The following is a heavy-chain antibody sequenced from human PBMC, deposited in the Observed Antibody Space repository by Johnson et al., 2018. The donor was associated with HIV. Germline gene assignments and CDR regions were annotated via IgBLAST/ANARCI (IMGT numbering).Heavy chain of an antibody. CDR2: INWNGGST. D-gene: IGHD3-3*01. Sequence: EVQLVESGGGLIQPGESLRLSCAASGFTVSTYHMSWVRQAPGKGLEWVSGINWNGGSTGYADSVEGRFTVSRDNTKNTLYLQMNSLRAEDTALYYCARGCSVLQHLEWSFAAFDIWGQGTMVTVSS. CDR3: ARGCSVLQHLEWSFAAFDI. CDR1: GFTVSTYH. V-gene: IGHV3-20*04. J-gene: IGHJ3*02.